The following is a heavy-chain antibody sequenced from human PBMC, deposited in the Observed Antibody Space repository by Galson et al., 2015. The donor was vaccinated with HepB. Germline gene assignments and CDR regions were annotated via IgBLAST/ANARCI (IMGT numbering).Heavy chain of an antibody. Sequence: SLRLSCAASGFIFASYGMHWVRQAPGKGLEWVAFLDYDGSYKYYADSVKGRFTISRDDSRDTLYLQMNSLTTEDTAVYYCAKDWPREWYYLNIRLGLTDYWGQGTLVTVSS. J-gene: IGHJ4*02. CDR1: GFIFASYG. CDR3: AKDWPREWYYLNIRLGLTDY. V-gene: IGHV3-30*02. CDR2: LDYDGSYK. D-gene: IGHD3-16*01.